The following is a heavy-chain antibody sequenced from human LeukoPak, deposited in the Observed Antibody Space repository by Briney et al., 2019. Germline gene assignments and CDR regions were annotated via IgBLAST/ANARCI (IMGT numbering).Heavy chain of an antibody. J-gene: IGHJ6*03. CDR3: ASKTSAAGTDYYYYYYYMDV. CDR2: INHSGST. D-gene: IGHD6-13*01. CDR1: GGSFSGYY. V-gene: IGHV4-34*01. Sequence: PSETLSLTCAVYGGSFSGYYWSWIRQPPGKGLEWIGEINHSGSTNYNPSLKSRVTISVDTSKNQFSLKLSSVAAADTAVYYCASKTSAAGTDYYYYYYYMDVWGKGTTVTVSS.